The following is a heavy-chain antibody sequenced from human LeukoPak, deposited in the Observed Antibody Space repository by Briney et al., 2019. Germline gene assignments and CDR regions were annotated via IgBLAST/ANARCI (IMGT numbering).Heavy chain of an antibody. CDR3: ARDPGAEDY. J-gene: IGHJ4*02. CDR2: ITASSIYT. CDR1: GFTFSNYN. V-gene: IGHV3-21*01. Sequence: KPGGSLRLSCAASGFTFSNYNMNWVRQAPGKGPEWVSSITASSIYTYYADSVKGRFTISRDNAKNSLYLQMNSLRAEDTAVYYCARDPGAEDYWGQGTLVTVSS.